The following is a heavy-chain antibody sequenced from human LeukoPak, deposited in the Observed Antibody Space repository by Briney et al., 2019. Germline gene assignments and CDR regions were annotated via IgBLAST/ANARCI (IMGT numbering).Heavy chain of an antibody. D-gene: IGHD2-15*01. V-gene: IGHV4-30-4*01. Sequence: SETLSLTCTVSGGSISSGDYYWSWIRQPPGKGLEWIGYIYYSGSTYYNPSLESRITISVDTSNNQFSLRLSSVTAADTAFYYCARHLGYCSGGSCHGSWFDPWGQGTLVTVSS. J-gene: IGHJ5*02. CDR2: IYYSGST. CDR1: GGSISSGDYY. CDR3: ARHLGYCSGGSCHGSWFDP.